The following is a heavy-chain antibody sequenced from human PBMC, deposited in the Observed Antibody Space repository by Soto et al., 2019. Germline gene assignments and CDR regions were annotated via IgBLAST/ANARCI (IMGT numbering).Heavy chain of an antibody. CDR1: GFTVSSNY. V-gene: IGHV3-66*01. D-gene: IGHD1-26*01. Sequence: EVPLVESGGGLVQPGGSLRLSCAASGFTVSSNYMSWVRQAPGKGLEWVSVIYSGGSTYYADSVKGRFTISRDNSKNTLYLQMNSLRAEDTAVYYCARGPCIVGAQESDYWGQGTLVTVSS. CDR3: ARGPCIVGAQESDY. J-gene: IGHJ4*02. CDR2: IYSGGST.